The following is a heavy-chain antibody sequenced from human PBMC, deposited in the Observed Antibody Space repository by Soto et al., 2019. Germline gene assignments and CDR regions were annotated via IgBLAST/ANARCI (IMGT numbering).Heavy chain of an antibody. J-gene: IGHJ4*02. CDR2: IKDDEFDK. Sequence: EVQLVESGGGLVQPGGSLRLSCAASGFTFSSYWMSWVRQAPGKGLEWVASIKDDEFDKRYVDSVNGRFTISRDNAKNALYLQMNSLSAEDTAVYYCLRVRGWNFDSWGQGTLVTVSS. D-gene: IGHD6-19*01. V-gene: IGHV3-7*04. CDR3: LRVRGWNFDS. CDR1: GFTFSSYW.